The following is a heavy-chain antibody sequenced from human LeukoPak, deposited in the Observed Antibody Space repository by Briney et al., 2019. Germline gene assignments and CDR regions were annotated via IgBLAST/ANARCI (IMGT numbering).Heavy chain of an antibody. CDR3: ARDLYGYYDSSGYALGY. J-gene: IGHJ4*02. CDR2: IYYSGST. Sequence: PSETLSLTCTVSDGSISSYYWSWIRQPPGKGLEWIGYIYYSGSTNYNPSLKSRVTISVDTSKNQFSLKLSSVTAADTAVYYCARDLYGYYDSSGYALGYWGQGTLVTVSS. CDR1: DGSISSYY. D-gene: IGHD3-22*01. V-gene: IGHV4-59*01.